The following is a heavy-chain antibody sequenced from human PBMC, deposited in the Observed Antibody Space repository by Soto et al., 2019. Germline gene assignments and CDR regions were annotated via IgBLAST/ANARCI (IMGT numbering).Heavy chain of an antibody. J-gene: IGHJ5*02. CDR2: ISYDGSNK. D-gene: IGHD2-2*01. V-gene: IGHV3-30*18. CDR1: GFTFSSYG. CDR3: AKDNCISTSCYRLYNWFDP. Sequence: QVQLVESGGGVVQPGRSLRLSCAASGFTFSSYGMHWVRQAPGKGLEWVAVISYDGSNKYYADSVRGRFTISRDNSKNRLYLQMNSLRAEDTAVYYCAKDNCISTSCYRLYNWFDPWGQGTLVTVSS.